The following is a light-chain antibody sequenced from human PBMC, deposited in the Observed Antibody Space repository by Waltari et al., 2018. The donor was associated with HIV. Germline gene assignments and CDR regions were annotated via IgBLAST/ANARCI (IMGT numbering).Light chain of an antibody. V-gene: IGLV1-51*01. CDR2: DTN. CDR3: GTWESSLGAAV. J-gene: IGLJ2*01. Sequence: QSVLTQPPSVSAAPGQKVPLSCSASNSNIGNNYVSCYQQLPGTAPRLLIYDTNKRPSEIPDRFSGSKSGASATLDITVLQTGDEADYYCGTWESSLGAAVFGGGTKLAVL. CDR1: NSNIGNNY.